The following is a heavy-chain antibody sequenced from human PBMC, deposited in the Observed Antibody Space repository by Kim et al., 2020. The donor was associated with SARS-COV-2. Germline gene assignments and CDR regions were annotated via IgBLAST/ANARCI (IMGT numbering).Heavy chain of an antibody. CDR2: ISNDGRNK. Sequence: GGSLRLSCAASGFSFNSHTLHWVRQAPGKGLEWVALISNDGRNKYYADSVKGRFTVSRDIVNNTLHLQMNSLRPEDTALYLCAREEFAMVTYDYWGQGA. CDR1: GFSFNSHT. V-gene: IGHV3-30*14. CDR3: AREEFAMVTYDY. J-gene: IGHJ4*02. D-gene: IGHD5-18*01.